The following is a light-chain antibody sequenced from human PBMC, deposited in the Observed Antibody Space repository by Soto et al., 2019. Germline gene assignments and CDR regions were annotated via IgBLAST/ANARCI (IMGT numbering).Light chain of an antibody. V-gene: IGKV1-8*01. CDR1: QGISSY. J-gene: IGKJ1*01. CDR2: ATS. CDR3: QQYYTYPWT. Sequence: AIRMTQSPSSLSASAGDKVTITCRASQGISSYLAWFQQKPGRPPKLLMSATSTLQSDFPSRFSGSGSGTDFTLTSGCLQSEDFATYYFQQYYTYPWTFGQGTNVEIK.